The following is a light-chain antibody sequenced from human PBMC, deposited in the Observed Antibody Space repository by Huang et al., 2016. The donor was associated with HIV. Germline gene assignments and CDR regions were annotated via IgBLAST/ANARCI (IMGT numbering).Light chain of an antibody. CDR3: QQAGA. J-gene: IGKJ4*01. Sequence: DIQMTQSPSSVSASVGDRVTITCRASQGIGNWLAWYQQRPGKAPRLLIYAASSLQSGVPSRFSGSGSGTDFTLTISSLQPEDFATYYCQQAGAFGGGTKVEIK. CDR2: AAS. CDR1: QGIGNW. V-gene: IGKV1-12*01.